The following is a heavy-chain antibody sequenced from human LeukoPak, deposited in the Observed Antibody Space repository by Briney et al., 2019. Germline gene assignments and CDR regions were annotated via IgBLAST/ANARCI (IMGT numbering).Heavy chain of an antibody. Sequence: TGGSLRLSCTASGFTFGDYAMSWVRQAPGKGLEWVGFISSKAYGGTTAYAASVKGRFTIARDESTSIAQLQMKSLKNKDTDEYYCFRSCSDVPSYDYWGEGTLVSVSS. D-gene: IGHD6-25*01. CDR3: FRSCSDVPSYDY. CDR1: GFTFGDYA. CDR2: ISSKAYGGTT. J-gene: IGHJ4*02. V-gene: IGHV3-49*04.